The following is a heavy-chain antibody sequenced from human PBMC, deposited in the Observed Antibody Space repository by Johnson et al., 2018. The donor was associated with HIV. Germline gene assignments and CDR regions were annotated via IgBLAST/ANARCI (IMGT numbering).Heavy chain of an antibody. Sequence: VQLVESGGGLVQPGGSLRLSCAAAGFTFDDYGMSWVRQAPGKGLEWVSGINWNGVRTGYLDSVKGRFTISRDNAKNSLCLQMNSLRAEDTAVYYCAREGIGYGDYVDAFDIWGQGTMVTVFS. J-gene: IGHJ3*02. CDR2: INWNGVRT. D-gene: IGHD4-17*01. CDR3: AREGIGYGDYVDAFDI. V-gene: IGHV3-20*04. CDR1: GFTFDDYG.